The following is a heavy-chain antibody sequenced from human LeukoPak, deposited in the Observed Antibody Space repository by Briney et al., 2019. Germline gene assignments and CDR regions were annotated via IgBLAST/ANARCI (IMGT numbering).Heavy chain of an antibody. J-gene: IGHJ4*02. Sequence: SETLSLTCAVYGGSFSGYYWSWIRQPPGKGLEWIGEINHSGGTNYNPSLKSRVTISVDTSKNQFSLKLSSVTAADTAVYYCAISGLTGDYWGQGTQVTVSS. V-gene: IGHV4-34*01. CDR3: AISGLTGDY. CDR2: INHSGGT. D-gene: IGHD1-14*01. CDR1: GGSFSGYY.